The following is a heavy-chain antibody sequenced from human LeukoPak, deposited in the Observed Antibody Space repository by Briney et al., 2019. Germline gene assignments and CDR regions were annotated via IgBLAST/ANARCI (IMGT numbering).Heavy chain of an antibody. V-gene: IGHV3-33*01. D-gene: IGHD6-19*01. Sequence: SGGSLRLSCAASGFTFSSYGMHWVRQAPGKGLEWVAGIWYDGSNKYYADSVKGRFTISRDNSKNTLYLQMISLRAEDTAVYYCARKVGGSGWPRLDYWGQGTLVTVSS. J-gene: IGHJ4*02. CDR1: GFTFSSYG. CDR2: IWYDGSNK. CDR3: ARKVGGSGWPRLDY.